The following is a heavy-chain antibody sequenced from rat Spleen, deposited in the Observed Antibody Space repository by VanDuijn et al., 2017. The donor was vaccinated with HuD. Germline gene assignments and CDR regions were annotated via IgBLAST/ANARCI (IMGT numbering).Heavy chain of an antibody. CDR2: INSAGST. Sequence: EVQLQESGPGLVKPSQSLSLTCSVNGYSIPSSYRWNWIRKFPRNKLEWLGYINSAGSTNYNPSLKSRISITRDTSKNQFFLQVNSVTTEDTATYYCARRGAPFDYWGQGVMVTVSS. D-gene: IGHD4-3*01. CDR3: ARRGAPFDY. V-gene: IGHV3-3*01. J-gene: IGHJ2*01. CDR1: GYSIPSSYR.